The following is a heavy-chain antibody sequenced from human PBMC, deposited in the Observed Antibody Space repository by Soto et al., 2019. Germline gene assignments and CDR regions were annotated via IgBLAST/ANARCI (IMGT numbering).Heavy chain of an antibody. CDR1: GYTFTSYA. J-gene: IGHJ6*02. CDR2: INAGNGNT. CDR3: ARTAYCSSTSCPRLYYYYGMDV. D-gene: IGHD2-2*01. V-gene: IGHV1-3*01. Sequence: QVPLVQSGAEVKKPGASVKVSCKASGYTFTSYAMHWVRQAPGQRLEWMGWINAGNGNTKYSQKFQGRVTITRDTSASTAYMELSSLRSEDTAVYYCARTAYCSSTSCPRLYYYYGMDVWGQGTTVTVSS.